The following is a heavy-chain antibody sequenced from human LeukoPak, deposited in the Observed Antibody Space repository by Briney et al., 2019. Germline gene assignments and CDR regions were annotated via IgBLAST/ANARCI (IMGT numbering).Heavy chain of an antibody. CDR1: GFTLTNYA. D-gene: IGHD3-22*01. CDR2: ISANGDIA. V-gene: IGHV3-23*01. J-gene: IGHJ6*02. Sequence: GGSLRLSCAASGFTLTNYAMSWVRQAPGKGLEWVSGISANGDIAYYADSVKGRFTISRDNSKNTLYLQMNSLRAEDTAVYYCAKGINADYYDSSGYYSDYYYYGMDVWGQGTTVTVSS. CDR3: AKGINADYYDSSGYYSDYYYYGMDV.